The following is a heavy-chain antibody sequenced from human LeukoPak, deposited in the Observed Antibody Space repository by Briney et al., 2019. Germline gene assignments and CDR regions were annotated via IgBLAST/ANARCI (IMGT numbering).Heavy chain of an antibody. V-gene: IGHV4-39*01. CDR2: IYYSGST. Sequence: PSETLSLTCTVSGVSISSSSYYWGWIRQPPGKGLEWIGSIYYSGSTYYNPSLNSRVTISVDTSKIQFSLKLSSVTAADTAVYYCARHSNKWYYYDSSGYFEDYWGQGTLVTVSS. CDR3: ARHSNKWYYYDSSGYFEDY. J-gene: IGHJ4*02. CDR1: GVSISSSSYY. D-gene: IGHD3-22*01.